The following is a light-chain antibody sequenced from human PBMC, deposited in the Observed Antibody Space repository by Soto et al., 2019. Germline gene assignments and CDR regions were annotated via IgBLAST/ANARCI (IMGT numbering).Light chain of an antibody. V-gene: IGKV3-11*01. Sequence: IVLTQSPATLSLSPGERATLSCRASQSVSSYLAWYQQKPGQAPRLLIYDASNRATGIPARFSGGGSGTDFTLTISRLEPEDFAMYYCQQYGYLVTFGGGTKVDIK. CDR3: QQYGYLVT. J-gene: IGKJ4*01. CDR1: QSVSSY. CDR2: DAS.